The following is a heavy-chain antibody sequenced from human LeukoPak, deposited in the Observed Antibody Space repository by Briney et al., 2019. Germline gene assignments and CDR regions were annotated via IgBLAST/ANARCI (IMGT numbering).Heavy chain of an antibody. D-gene: IGHD3-10*01. CDR2: IWYDGSNK. J-gene: IGHJ3*02. V-gene: IGHV3-33*01. CDR3: ARSYWSSGSGSYYRHDAFDI. CDR1: GFTFSSYD. Sequence: PGRSLRLSCAASGFTFSSYDMHWVRQAPGKGLEWVAVIWYDGSNKYYADSVKGRFTISRDNSKNTLYLQMNSLRAEDTAVYYCARSYWSSGSGSYYRHDAFDIWGQGTMVTVSS.